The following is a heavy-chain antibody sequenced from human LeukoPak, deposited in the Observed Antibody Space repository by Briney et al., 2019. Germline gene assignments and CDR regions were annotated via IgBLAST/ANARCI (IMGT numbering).Heavy chain of an antibody. D-gene: IGHD3-3*01. Sequence: SVKVSCKASGGTFSSYAISWVRQAPGQGLEWMGGIIPIFGTANYAQKFQGRVTITTDESTSTAYMELSSLRSEDTAVYYCARGDYDFWRYYYYMDVWGKGTTVTVSS. CDR2: IIPIFGTA. CDR3: ARGDYDFWRYYYYMDV. V-gene: IGHV1-69*05. J-gene: IGHJ6*03. CDR1: GGTFSSYA.